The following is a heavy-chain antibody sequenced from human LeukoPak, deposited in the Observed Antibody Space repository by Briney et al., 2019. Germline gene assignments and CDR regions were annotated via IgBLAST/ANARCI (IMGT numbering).Heavy chain of an antibody. CDR1: GFTFSSYW. D-gene: IGHD5-24*01. CDR3: ARENVEMATIGDY. V-gene: IGHV3-74*01. CDR2: INSDGSST. J-gene: IGHJ4*02. Sequence: GGSMRLSCAATGFTFSSYWMHWVRQAPGKGMVWVSRINSDGSSTSYADSVKGRFIISRDNAKNTLYLQMNSLRAEDTAVYYCARENVEMATIGDYWGQGTLVTVSS.